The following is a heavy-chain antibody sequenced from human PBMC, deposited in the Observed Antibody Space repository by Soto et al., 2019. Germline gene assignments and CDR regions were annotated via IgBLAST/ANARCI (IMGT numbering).Heavy chain of an antibody. V-gene: IGHV3-23*01. CDR2: ISANDVGT. J-gene: IGHJ4*02. Sequence: GGSLRLSCEACGFTLRNYAMTWVRQAPGKGLEWVSLISANDVGTYYAESVKTRFTISTDQSRNTVYLQMDSLRADDTAIYYCAKAKNDYNWDNRPPFDYWGQGTLVTVSS. CDR3: AKAKNDYNWDNRPPFDY. D-gene: IGHD1-20*01. CDR1: GFTLRNYA.